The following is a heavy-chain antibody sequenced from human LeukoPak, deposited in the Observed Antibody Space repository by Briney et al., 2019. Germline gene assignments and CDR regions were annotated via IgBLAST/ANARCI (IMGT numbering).Heavy chain of an antibody. CDR1: GFSFSTYA. CDR2: IKQDGNEK. V-gene: IGHV3-7*01. J-gene: IGHJ4*01. Sequence: GGSLRLSCEASGFSFSTYAMSWVRQAPGKGLEWVANIKQDGNEKYYVDSVEGRFTISRDNAKNSVHLQMSSLRAEDTAVYYCATGFSFVQGRFDYWGQGILVTVSS. CDR3: ATGFSFVQGRFDY. D-gene: IGHD1-26*01.